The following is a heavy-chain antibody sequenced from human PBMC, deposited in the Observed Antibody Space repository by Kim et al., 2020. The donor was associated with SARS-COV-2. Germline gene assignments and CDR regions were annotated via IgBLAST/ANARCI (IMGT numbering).Heavy chain of an antibody. Sequence: YSPSFQGKVTISADKSISTAYLQWSSLKASDTAMYYCARGMVGDRDAFDIWGQGTMVTVSS. V-gene: IGHV5-51*01. J-gene: IGHJ3*02. D-gene: IGHD3-10*02. CDR3: ARGMVGDRDAFDI.